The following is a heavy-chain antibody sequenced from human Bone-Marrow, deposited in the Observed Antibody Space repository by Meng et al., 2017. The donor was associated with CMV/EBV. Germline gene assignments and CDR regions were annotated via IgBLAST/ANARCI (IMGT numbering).Heavy chain of an antibody. J-gene: IGHJ5*02. CDR2: ISSSGSTI. D-gene: IGHD2-2*01. CDR3: ARDIRGYCSSTSCYWFDP. CDR1: GFTFSSYE. Sequence: GESLKISCAASGFTFSSYEMNWVRQAPGKGLEWVSYISSSGSTIYYADSVKGRFTISRDNAKNSLYLQMNSLRAEDTAVYYCARDIRGYCSSTSCYWFDPLGQGTLVTVSS. V-gene: IGHV3-48*03.